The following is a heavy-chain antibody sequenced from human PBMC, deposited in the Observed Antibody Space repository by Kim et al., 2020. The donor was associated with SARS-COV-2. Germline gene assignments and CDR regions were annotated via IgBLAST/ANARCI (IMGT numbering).Heavy chain of an antibody. CDR2: IKKDGSEK. CDR3: ARDHAGYEGEADY. V-gene: IGHV3-7*01. Sequence: GGSLRLSCAASGFTFSDFWMSWVRQAPGKGLEWVANIKKDGSEKNYVDSVKGRFTISRDNAKMSLYLQMNSLRVEDTALYYCARDHAGYEGEADYWGQGTLVTVSS. CDR1: GFTFSDFW. J-gene: IGHJ4*02. D-gene: IGHD5-12*01.